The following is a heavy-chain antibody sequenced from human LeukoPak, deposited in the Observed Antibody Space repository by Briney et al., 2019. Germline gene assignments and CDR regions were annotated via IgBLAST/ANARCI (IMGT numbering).Heavy chain of an antibody. CDR1: GFTFSSCW. D-gene: IGHD3-10*01. CDR2: IKEDGSEK. J-gene: IGHJ4*02. Sequence: GGSLRLSCAASGFTFSSCWMSWVRQAPGKGLEWVANIKEDGSEKYYVDSVKGRFTISRDNAKNSLYLQMNSLRAEDTAVYYCVRGSGRLDYWGQGALVTVSS. V-gene: IGHV3-7*01. CDR3: VRGSGRLDY.